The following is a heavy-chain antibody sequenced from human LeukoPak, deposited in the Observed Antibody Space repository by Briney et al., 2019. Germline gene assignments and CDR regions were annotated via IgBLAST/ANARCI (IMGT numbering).Heavy chain of an antibody. Sequence: GASVKVSCKASGYTFTSYDVNWVRQATGQGLEWMGWMNPNSGNTGYAQKFQGRVTISRNTSITTAYMELSGLTSEDTAVYYCARVRRPVPYGMDVWGQGTTVTVSS. D-gene: IGHD3-10*01. CDR1: GYTFTSYD. V-gene: IGHV1-8*03. CDR3: ARVRRPVPYGMDV. CDR2: MNPNSGNT. J-gene: IGHJ6*02.